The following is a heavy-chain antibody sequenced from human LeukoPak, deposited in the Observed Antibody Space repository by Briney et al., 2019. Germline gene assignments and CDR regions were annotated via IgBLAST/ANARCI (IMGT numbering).Heavy chain of an antibody. Sequence: PSETLSLTCTVSGGSISSYYWSWIRQPPGKGLEWIGSIHHGGNTYYNPSLKSRLTISMDTSKNQFSLKLSSVTAADTAVYYCARKNYGNPTNWFDPWGQGTLVTVSS. V-gene: IGHV4-59*08. CDR3: ARKNYGNPTNWFDP. CDR2: IHHGGNT. J-gene: IGHJ5*02. D-gene: IGHD3-10*01. CDR1: GGSISSYY.